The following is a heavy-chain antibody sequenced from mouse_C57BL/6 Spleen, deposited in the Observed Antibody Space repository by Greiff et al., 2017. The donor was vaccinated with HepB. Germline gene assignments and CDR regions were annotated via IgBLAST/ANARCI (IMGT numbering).Heavy chain of an antibody. CDR2: INPNNGGT. Sequence: EVHLVESGPELVKPGASVKISCKASGYTFTDYYMNWVKQSHGKSLEWIGDINPNNGGTSYNQKFKGKATLTVDKSSSTAYMELRSLTSEDSAVYYCARSAQATFDYWGQGTTLTVSS. CDR1: GYTFTDYY. D-gene: IGHD3-2*02. J-gene: IGHJ2*01. V-gene: IGHV1-26*01. CDR3: ARSAQATFDY.